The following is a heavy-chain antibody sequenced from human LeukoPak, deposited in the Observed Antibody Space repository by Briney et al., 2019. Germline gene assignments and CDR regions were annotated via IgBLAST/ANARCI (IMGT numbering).Heavy chain of an antibody. CDR2: ISSSGNT. Sequence: SETLSLTCSVSGYSISSGYYWGWIRQPPGKRLEWVGSISSSGNTYYNPTLKSRVTISVDTSKNQFSLKLSSVTAADTAVYYCARDSYYGSGSSTHDYWGQGTLVTVSS. V-gene: IGHV4-38-2*02. J-gene: IGHJ4*02. CDR3: ARDSYYGSGSSTHDY. D-gene: IGHD3-10*01. CDR1: GYSISSGYY.